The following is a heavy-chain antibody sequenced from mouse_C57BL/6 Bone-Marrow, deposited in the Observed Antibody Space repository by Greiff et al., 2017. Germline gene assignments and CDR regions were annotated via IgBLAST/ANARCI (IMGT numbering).Heavy chain of an antibody. CDR2: ISDGGSYT. V-gene: IGHV5-4*01. J-gene: IGHJ2*01. Sequence: DVHLVESGGGLVKPGGSLKLSCAASGFTFSSYAMSWVRQTPEKRLEWVATISDGGSYTYYPDNVKGRFTISRDNAKNNLYLQMSHLKSEDTAMYYCARDDYDGYYFDYWGQGTTLTVSS. CDR3: ARDDYDGYYFDY. CDR1: GFTFSSYA. D-gene: IGHD2-4*01.